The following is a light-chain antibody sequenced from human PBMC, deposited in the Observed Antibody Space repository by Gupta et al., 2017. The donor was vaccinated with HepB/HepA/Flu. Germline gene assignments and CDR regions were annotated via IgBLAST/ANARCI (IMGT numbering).Light chain of an antibody. V-gene: IGLV2-23*02. CDR3: CSDGGNAIYV. Sequence: SALTQPAPVSAPPLQSITISCTGTSSDVGSYNLVSWYQQHAGKVHKLIIYEVSKRPSGVSNRFSGSKSGKTASLTISGRQAEDEADYYCCSDGGNAIYVFGSGTKVTVL. CDR1: SSDVGSYNL. CDR2: EVS. J-gene: IGLJ1*01.